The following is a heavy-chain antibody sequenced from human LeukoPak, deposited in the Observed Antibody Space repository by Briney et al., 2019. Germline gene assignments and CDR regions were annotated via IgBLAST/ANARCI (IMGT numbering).Heavy chain of an antibody. V-gene: IGHV4-34*01. D-gene: IGHD3-3*01. CDR2: INHSGST. J-gene: IGHJ6*03. CDR1: GGSVSGYY. CDR3: ARYLRITIFGVSIFNYYMDV. Sequence: SETLSLTCAVYGGSVSGYYWSWIRQPPGKGPEWIGEINHSGSTNYNPSLKSRVTISVDTSKNQFSLKLSSVTAADTAVYYCARYLRITIFGVSIFNYYMDVWGKGTTVTVSS.